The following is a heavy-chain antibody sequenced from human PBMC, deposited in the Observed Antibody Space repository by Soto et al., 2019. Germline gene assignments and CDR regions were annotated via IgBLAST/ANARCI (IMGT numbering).Heavy chain of an antibody. CDR3: ATDYGGNSGFDY. D-gene: IGHD4-17*01. CDR1: GGTFSSYT. Sequence: GASVKVSCKASGGTFSSYTISWVRQAPGKGLEWMGGFDPEDGETIYAQKFQGRVTMTEDTSTDTAYMELSSLRSEDTAVYYCATDYGGNSGFDYWGQGTLVTVSS. J-gene: IGHJ4*02. CDR2: FDPEDGET. V-gene: IGHV1-24*01.